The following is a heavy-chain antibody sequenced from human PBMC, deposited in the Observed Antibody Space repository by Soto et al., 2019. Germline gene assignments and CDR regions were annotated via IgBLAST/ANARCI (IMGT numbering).Heavy chain of an antibody. CDR1: GYTFTSYG. CDR3: ARAADYDFWSRSAPWFDP. D-gene: IGHD3-3*01. J-gene: IGHJ5*02. Sequence: GASVKVSCKASGYTFTSYGISWVRQAPGQGLEWMGWISAYNGNTNYAQKLQGRVTMTTDTSTSTAYMELRSLRSDDTAVYYCARAADYDFWSRSAPWFDPWGQGTLVTVSS. V-gene: IGHV1-18*01. CDR2: ISAYNGNT.